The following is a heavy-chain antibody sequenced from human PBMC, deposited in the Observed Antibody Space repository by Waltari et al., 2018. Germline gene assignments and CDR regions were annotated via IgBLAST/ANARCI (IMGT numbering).Heavy chain of an antibody. CDR1: GGTITSSRNY. D-gene: IGHD6-6*01. CDR3: ARPSSSSSWVNGYFDY. Sequence: QLQLQESGPGLVKPSETLSLTCTVSGGTITSSRNYWGWIRQPPGKGLEWIGTIQYSGTTNYNPSLKSRVTIFVDMSNNQFSLKVSSVTATDTAVYYCARPSSSSSWVNGYFDYWGQGTLVTVSS. V-gene: IGHV4-39*01. J-gene: IGHJ4*02. CDR2: IQYSGTT.